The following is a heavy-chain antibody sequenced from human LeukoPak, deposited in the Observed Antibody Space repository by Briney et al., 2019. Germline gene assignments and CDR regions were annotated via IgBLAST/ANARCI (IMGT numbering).Heavy chain of an antibody. CDR3: AKGVHSSSLYGMDV. J-gene: IGHJ6*02. V-gene: IGHV3-23*01. Sequence: GGSLRLSCAASGFTFSGYAMSWVRQAPGKGLEWVAAISGSGGSTYYADSVKGRFTISRDNSKNTLYLQMNSLRAEGTAVYYCAKGVHSSSLYGMDVWGQGTTVTVSS. D-gene: IGHD6-13*01. CDR1: GFTFSGYA. CDR2: ISGSGGST.